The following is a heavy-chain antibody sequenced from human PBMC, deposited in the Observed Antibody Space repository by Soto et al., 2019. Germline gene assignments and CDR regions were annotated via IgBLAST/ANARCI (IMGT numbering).Heavy chain of an antibody. J-gene: IGHJ6*02. Sequence: HPGGSLRLSCAASGFTFRSYSMNWVRQAPGKGLEWVSYISSSNRTINYADSVKGRFIISRDNAKNSLYLQMHSLRDEDTAVYYCAREGWPLLQTGMDVWGQGTTVTVSS. V-gene: IGHV3-48*02. CDR1: GFTFRSYS. CDR3: AREGWPLLQTGMDV. D-gene: IGHD2-15*01. CDR2: ISSSNRTI.